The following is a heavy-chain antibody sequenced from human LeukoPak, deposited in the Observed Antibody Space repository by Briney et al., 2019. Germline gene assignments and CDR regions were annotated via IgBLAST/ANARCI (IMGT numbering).Heavy chain of an antibody. CDR2: ISGSGGST. CDR1: GFTFSSYP. J-gene: IGHJ4*02. Sequence: GSLRLSCAASGFTFSSYPMSWVRQAPGKGLEWVSTISGSGGSTYYADSVKSRFTISRDNSKNTLYLQMNSLRAEDTAVYYCAKGWSAYYFDYWGQGTLVTVSS. D-gene: IGHD6-13*01. V-gene: IGHV3-23*01. CDR3: AKGWSAYYFDY.